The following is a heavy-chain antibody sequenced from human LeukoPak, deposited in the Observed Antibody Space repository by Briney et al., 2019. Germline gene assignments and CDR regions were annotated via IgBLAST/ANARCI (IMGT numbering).Heavy chain of an antibody. CDR3: ARENFQY. CDR1: GFTFSSYA. CDR2: IKPDGSDQ. Sequence: GSLRLSCAASGFTFSSYAMNWVRQAPGKGLEWVANIKPDGSDQYYVDSVKGRFTISRDNAKNSLYLQMNSLRAEDTAVYYCARENFQYWAQGTLVTVSS. J-gene: IGHJ4*02. V-gene: IGHV3-7*04.